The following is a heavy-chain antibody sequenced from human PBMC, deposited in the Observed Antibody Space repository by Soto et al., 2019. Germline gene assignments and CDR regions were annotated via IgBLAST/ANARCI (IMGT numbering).Heavy chain of an antibody. V-gene: IGHV3-23*01. J-gene: IGHJ4*02. CDR3: ANWGKSGSDY. CDR2: ISGSAGTI. D-gene: IGHD3-16*01. CDR1: VFTVSIYC. Sequence: GSRILSWAASVFTVSIYCMHWVRQAPGKGLEWLSGISGSAGTIYYADSAKGRFIISRDNSHNTLHLQMSSLRAEDTAVYYCANWGKSGSDYWGQGPLVTVSS.